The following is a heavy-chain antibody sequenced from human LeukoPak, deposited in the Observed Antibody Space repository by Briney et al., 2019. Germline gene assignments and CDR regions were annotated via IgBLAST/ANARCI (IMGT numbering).Heavy chain of an antibody. D-gene: IGHD3-3*01. Sequence: SVKVSCKAPGGTFSSYAISWVRQAPGQGLEWMGGIIPIFGTANYAQKFQGRVTITADKSTSTAYMELSSLRSEDTAVYYCARTHTIFGVVTSFDYWGQGTLVTVSS. CDR2: IIPIFGTA. CDR1: GGTFSSYA. CDR3: ARTHTIFGVVTSFDY. V-gene: IGHV1-69*06. J-gene: IGHJ4*02.